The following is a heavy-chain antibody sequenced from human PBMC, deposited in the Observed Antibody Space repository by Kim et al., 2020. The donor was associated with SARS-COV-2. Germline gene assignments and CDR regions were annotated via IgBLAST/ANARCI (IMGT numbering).Heavy chain of an antibody. D-gene: IGHD3-10*01. J-gene: IGHJ6*02. CDR2: T. Sequence: TSDADSVKGRFTISRDNAKNTLYLQMNSLRAEDTAVYYCARANGGITPDVWGQGTTVTVSS. V-gene: IGHV3-74*01. CDR3: ARANGGITPDV.